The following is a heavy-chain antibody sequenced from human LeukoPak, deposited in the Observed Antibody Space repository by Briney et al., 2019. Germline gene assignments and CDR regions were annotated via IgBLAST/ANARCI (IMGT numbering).Heavy chain of an antibody. J-gene: IGHJ1*01. CDR2: IYTSGST. Sequence: SETLSLTCTVSGGSISSYYWSWIRQPAGKGLEWIGRIYTSGSTNYNPSLKSRVTMSVDTSKNQLSLKLSSVTAADTAVYYCAREQWLPTEYFQHWGQGTLVTVSS. CDR1: GGSISSYY. D-gene: IGHD6-19*01. CDR3: AREQWLPTEYFQH. V-gene: IGHV4-4*07.